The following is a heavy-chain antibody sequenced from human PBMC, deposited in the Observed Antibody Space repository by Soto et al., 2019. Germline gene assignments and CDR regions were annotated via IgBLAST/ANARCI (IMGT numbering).Heavy chain of an antibody. CDR3: ARDKDY. J-gene: IGHJ4*02. CDR2: IRSGSSTI. Sequence: EVQLVESGGGLVQPGGSLRLACAASGFTFSSYSMNWVRQAPGKGLEWVSYIRSGSSTIYYAGSVKGRFTISRDNDKNSLYLQMNSLRDEDTAVYYCARDKDYWGQGTLVTVSS. CDR1: GFTFSSYS. V-gene: IGHV3-48*02.